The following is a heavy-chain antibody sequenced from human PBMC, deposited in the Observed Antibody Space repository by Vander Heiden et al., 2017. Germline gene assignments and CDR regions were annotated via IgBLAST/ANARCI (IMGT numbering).Heavy chain of an antibody. D-gene: IGHD7-27*01. CDR2: IGTAGDT. CDR3: ARTALTDALDA. J-gene: IGHJ3*01. Sequence: EVQLVESGGGLVQPGGSLRPSCVASGFTFNRYDMHWVRQVIGKGLEWVSAIGTAGDTYYPGSVKGRFTISRENAKNSLYLQINNLRAGDTAVYYCARTALTDALDAWGRGTMVIVSS. V-gene: IGHV3-13*01. CDR1: GFTFNRYD.